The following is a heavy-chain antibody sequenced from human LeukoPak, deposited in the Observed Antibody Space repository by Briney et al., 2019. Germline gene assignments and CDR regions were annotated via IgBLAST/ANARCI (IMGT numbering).Heavy chain of an antibody. CDR1: GYSISSGYY. CDR2: IYHSGST. Sequence: SETLSLTCTVSGYSISSGYYWGWIRQPPGKGLEWIGSIYHSGSTYYNPSLKSRVTISVDTSKNQFSLKLSSVTAADTAVYYCASIRLRNWFDPWGQGTLVTVSS. CDR3: ASIRLRNWFDP. D-gene: IGHD2-2*02. V-gene: IGHV4-38-2*02. J-gene: IGHJ5*02.